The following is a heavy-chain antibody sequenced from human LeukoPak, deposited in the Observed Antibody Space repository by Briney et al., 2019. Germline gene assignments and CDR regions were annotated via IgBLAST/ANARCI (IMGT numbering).Heavy chain of an antibody. D-gene: IGHD2-2*01. J-gene: IGHJ4*02. CDR1: GGTFSSYA. CDR3: ATETTSSFDY. CDR2: ISNSGGST. V-gene: IGHV3-23*01. Sequence: PGGSLRLSCTASGGTFSSYAMNWVRQAPGKGLEWVSGISNSGGSTYYADSVKGRFTISRDNSRNTLYLQMNSLRAEDTAVYYCATETTSSFDYWGQGTLVTVSS.